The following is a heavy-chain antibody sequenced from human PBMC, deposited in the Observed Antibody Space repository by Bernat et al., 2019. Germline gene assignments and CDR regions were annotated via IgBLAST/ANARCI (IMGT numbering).Heavy chain of an antibody. CDR1: GFTFVSYS. Sequence: EVQLVESGGGRLKPGGSLKLSCAASGFTFVSYSLNGVRQSPGRGRGWVSYIISSSSYIYYADSVKGRFTISRDNAKNSLYLQMNSLRAEDTAVYYCARVHSSGWYVVTYYYYYMDVWGKGTTVTVSS. CDR3: ARVHSSGWYVVTYYYYYMDV. D-gene: IGHD6-19*01. J-gene: IGHJ6*03. V-gene: IGHV3-21*05. CDR2: IISSSSYI.